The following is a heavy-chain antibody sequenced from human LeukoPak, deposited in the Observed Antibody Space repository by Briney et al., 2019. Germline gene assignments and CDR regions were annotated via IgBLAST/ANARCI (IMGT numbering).Heavy chain of an antibody. J-gene: IGHJ4*02. Sequence: SETLSLTCTVSGGSISSYYWSWIRQPPGKGLEWIGYIYYTGSTDYNPSLKRRVDISVDTSKNQFSLKLSSVTAADTAVYYCARGSKAAPSTFDYWGQGTLVTVSS. CDR1: GGSISSYY. D-gene: IGHD6-13*01. V-gene: IGHV4-59*01. CDR2: IYYTGST. CDR3: ARGSKAAPSTFDY.